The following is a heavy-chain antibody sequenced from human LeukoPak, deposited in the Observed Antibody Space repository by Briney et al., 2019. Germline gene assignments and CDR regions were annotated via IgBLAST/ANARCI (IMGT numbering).Heavy chain of an antibody. J-gene: IGHJ4*02. CDR1: GFTFNTYS. D-gene: IGHD6-25*01. V-gene: IGHV3-21*01. CDR3: ARDLILADNGGSSAHDF. Sequence: PGGSLRLSCAASGFTFNTYSMNWVRQAPGKGLEWVSSISDSSTYIYYADSVRGRFTISRDNAKNSLSLLMHSLRAEDTAVYYCARDLILADNGGSSAHDFWGQGTLVTVSS. CDR2: ISDSSTYI.